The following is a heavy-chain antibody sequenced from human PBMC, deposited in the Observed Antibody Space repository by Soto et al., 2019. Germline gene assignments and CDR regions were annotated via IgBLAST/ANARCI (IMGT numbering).Heavy chain of an antibody. CDR2: IYYSGST. J-gene: IGHJ5*02. D-gene: IGHD2-8*01. Sequence: QVQLQESGPGLVKPSQTLSLTCTVSGGSISSGGYYWSWIRQHPGKGLEWIGYIYYSGSTYYNPSLKSRVTISLDTSKNQFSLKLSSVTAADTAVYYCARYPLPYCTNGVCYHNWFDPWGQGTLVTVSS. CDR3: ARYPLPYCTNGVCYHNWFDP. V-gene: IGHV4-31*03. CDR1: GGSISSGGYY.